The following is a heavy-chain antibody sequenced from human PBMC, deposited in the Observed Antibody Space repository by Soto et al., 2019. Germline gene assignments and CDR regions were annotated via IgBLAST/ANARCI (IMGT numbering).Heavy chain of an antibody. CDR1: GGSISSDDYY. V-gene: IGHV4-30-4*01. Sequence: SETLSLTCTVSGGSISSDDYYWSWIRQPPGKGLEWIGYIYYSGRTAYNPSLKSRLIISIDTSKNQFSLNLNSVSGADTAVYYCARELSNSPDYFDYWGQGTLVTVSS. CDR3: ARELSNSPDYFDY. D-gene: IGHD6-6*01. CDR2: IYYSGRT. J-gene: IGHJ4*02.